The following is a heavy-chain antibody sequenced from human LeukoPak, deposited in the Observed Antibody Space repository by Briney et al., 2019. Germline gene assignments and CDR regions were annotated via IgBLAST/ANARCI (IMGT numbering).Heavy chain of an antibody. Sequence: GGSLRLSCAASGFTFDDYAMHWVRQAPGKGLEWVSGISWNSGSIGYADSVKGRFTISRDNAKNSLYLQMSSLRAEDMALYYCAKDIRAVAGASSAFDIWGQGTMVTVSS. D-gene: IGHD6-19*01. CDR3: AKDIRAVAGASSAFDI. CDR2: ISWNSGSI. CDR1: GFTFDDYA. J-gene: IGHJ3*02. V-gene: IGHV3-9*03.